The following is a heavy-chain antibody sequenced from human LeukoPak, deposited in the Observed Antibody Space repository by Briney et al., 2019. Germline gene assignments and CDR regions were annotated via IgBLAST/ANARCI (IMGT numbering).Heavy chain of an antibody. CDR1: GYTFTSYA. CDR2: INTNTGNP. J-gene: IGHJ6*03. V-gene: IGHV7-4-1*02. D-gene: IGHD1-7*01. CDR3: ARNNWNYNRAAYYYMDV. Sequence: EASVKVSCKASGYTFTSYAMNWVGQAPGQGLEWMGWINTNTGNPTYAQGFTGRFVFSLDTSVSTAYLQISSLKAEDTAVYYCARNNWNYNRAAYYYMDVWGKGTTVTVSS.